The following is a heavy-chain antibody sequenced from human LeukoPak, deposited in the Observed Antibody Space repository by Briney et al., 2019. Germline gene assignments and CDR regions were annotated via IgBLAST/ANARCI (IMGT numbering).Heavy chain of an antibody. CDR2: IWNDGSNK. CDR3: ARDTKDWGSVFDY. Sequence: GRSLTLSCAASEFSFSNYCMHWVRQAPGKGLEWVAVIWNDGSNKYYADSVKGRFTISRDNSKNTLYLQMNSLRAEDTAVYYCARDTKDWGSVFDYWGQGVLVTVSS. J-gene: IGHJ4*02. CDR1: EFSFSNYC. V-gene: IGHV3-33*01. D-gene: IGHD7-27*01.